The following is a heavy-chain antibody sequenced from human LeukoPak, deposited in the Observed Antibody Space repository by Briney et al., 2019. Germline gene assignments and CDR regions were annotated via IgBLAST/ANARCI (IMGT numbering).Heavy chain of an antibody. CDR2: IHPGDSDT. CDR3: ARRPPNYYDSSGYSVFDY. Sequence: GESLKISCKGSGYSFTTYWIAWVRQMPGKGLEWMGIIHPGDSDTRYSPSFQGQVTISADKSTSTAYLQWSSLKASDTAIYYCARRPPNYYDSSGYSVFDYWGRGILVTVSS. V-gene: IGHV5-51*01. J-gene: IGHJ4*02. D-gene: IGHD3-22*01. CDR1: GYSFTTYW.